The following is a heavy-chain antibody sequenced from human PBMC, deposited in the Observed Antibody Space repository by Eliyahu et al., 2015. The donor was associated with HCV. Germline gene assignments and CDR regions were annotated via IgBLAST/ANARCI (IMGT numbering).Heavy chain of an antibody. Sequence: EVQLVESGGGLVQPGGSLRLSCAASGFTFSXYWMSWVRQAPGKGLEWVANIKQDGSEKYYVDSVKGRFTISRDNAKNSLYLQMNSLRAEDTAVYYCARLARSIAARLYYYYYMDVWGKGTTVTVSS. CDR1: GFTFSXYW. CDR2: IKQDGSEK. D-gene: IGHD6-6*01. CDR3: ARLARSIAARLYYYYYMDV. J-gene: IGHJ6*03. V-gene: IGHV3-7*01.